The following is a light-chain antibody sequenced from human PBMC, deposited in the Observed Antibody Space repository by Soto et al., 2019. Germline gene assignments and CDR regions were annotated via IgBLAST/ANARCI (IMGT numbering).Light chain of an antibody. CDR1: SGHSSSM. Sequence: QPVLTQSSSASASLGSSVKLTCTLSSGHSSSMIAWHQQQPGKAPRYLMKLESSGSYNMGSGVPDRFSGSTSGADRYLTISNRQSEDEADYYCETWDTNTRVFSGGTKLTVL. CDR2: LESSGSY. CDR3: ETWDTNTRV. J-gene: IGLJ2*01. V-gene: IGLV4-60*03.